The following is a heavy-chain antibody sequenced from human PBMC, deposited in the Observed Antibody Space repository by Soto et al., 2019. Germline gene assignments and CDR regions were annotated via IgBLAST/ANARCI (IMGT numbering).Heavy chain of an antibody. J-gene: IGHJ4*02. CDR2: INHSGST. CDR1: GGSFSDYY. V-gene: IGHV4-34*01. CDR3: ARHRYSYGVYYFDY. Sequence: SETLSLTCAVYGGSFSDYYWSRIRQTPGKGLEWIGEINHSGSTNYNPSLTSRVTISVDTSKNQFSLKLSSVTAADTAVYYCARHRYSYGVYYFDYWGQGTLVTVSS. D-gene: IGHD5-18*01.